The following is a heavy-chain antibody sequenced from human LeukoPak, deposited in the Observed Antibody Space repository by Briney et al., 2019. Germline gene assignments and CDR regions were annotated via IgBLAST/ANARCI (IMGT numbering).Heavy chain of an antibody. CDR2: IYTSGST. CDR1: GGSISSYY. CDR3: ARDGGYSSSWYYRQGAFDI. Sequence: PSETLSLTCTVSGGSISSYYWSWIQQPAGKGLEWIGRIYTSGSTNYNPSLKSRVTISVDKSKNQFSLKLSSVTAADTAVYYCARDGGYSSSWYYRQGAFDIWGQGTMVTVSS. J-gene: IGHJ3*02. D-gene: IGHD6-13*01. V-gene: IGHV4-4*07.